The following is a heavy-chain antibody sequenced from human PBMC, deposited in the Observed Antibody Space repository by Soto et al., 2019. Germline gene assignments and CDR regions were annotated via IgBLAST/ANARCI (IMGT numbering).Heavy chain of an antibody. Sequence: XSETLSLTCAVYGGSFSDYYWNWIRQPPGKGLEWIGEVNHSGNTNYNPSLKSRVTISVDTSKNQFSLKLSSVTAADTAVYYCARDVPHNWFDSWGPGTLVTVSS. V-gene: IGHV4-34*01. CDR1: GGSFSDYY. CDR2: VNHSGNT. CDR3: ARDVPHNWFDS. J-gene: IGHJ5*01. D-gene: IGHD3-10*02.